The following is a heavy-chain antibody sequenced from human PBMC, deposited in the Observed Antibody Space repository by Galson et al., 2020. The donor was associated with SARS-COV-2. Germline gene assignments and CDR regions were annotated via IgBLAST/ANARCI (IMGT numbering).Heavy chain of an antibody. J-gene: IGHJ6*02. V-gene: IGHV3-23*01. CDR3: AKAPGWLAGTLGYGMDV. Sequence: RGSGGSTYYADSVKGRFTISRDNFKKTLYLQMNSLRAEDTAVYYCAKAPGWLAGTLGYGMDVWGQGTTVTVSS. D-gene: IGHD7-27*01. CDR2: RGSGGST.